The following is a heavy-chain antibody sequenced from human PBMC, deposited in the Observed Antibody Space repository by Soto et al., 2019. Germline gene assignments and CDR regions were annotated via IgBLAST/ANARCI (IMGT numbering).Heavy chain of an antibody. Sequence: GGSLRLSCAASGFTFSTYAMAWVRQAPGKGLEWVSAMTGSGASTYYADSVKSRFTISRDNSKNTLYLQMTSLRVEDTAIYYCARRHCGDDCYPYYIDYRGQGAQVTVSS. CDR3: ARRHCGDDCYPYYIDY. CDR2: MTGSGAST. D-gene: IGHD2-21*02. V-gene: IGHV3-23*01. J-gene: IGHJ4*02. CDR1: GFTFSTYA.